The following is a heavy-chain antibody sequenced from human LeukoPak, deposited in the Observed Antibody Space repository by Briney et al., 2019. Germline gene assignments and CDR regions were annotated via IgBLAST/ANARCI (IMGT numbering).Heavy chain of an antibody. Sequence: SGGSLRLSCAASGFTFSSYGMHWVRQAPGKGLEWVAVISYDVGKKYYADSVKGRFTISRDNSKNTPYLQMNSLRAEDTAVYYCAKDDYYDTSGYRDWGQGTLVTVSS. V-gene: IGHV3-30*18. J-gene: IGHJ4*02. D-gene: IGHD3-22*01. CDR2: ISYDVGKK. CDR1: GFTFSSYG. CDR3: AKDDYYDTSGYRD.